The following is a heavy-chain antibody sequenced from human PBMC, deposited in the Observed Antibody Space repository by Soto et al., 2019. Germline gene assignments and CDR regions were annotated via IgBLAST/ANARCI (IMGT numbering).Heavy chain of an antibody. CDR1: GGSISSGDYY. CDR2: IYYSGST. Sequence: PSETLSLTCTVSGGSISSGDYYWSWIRQPPGKGLEWIGYIYYSGSTYYNPSLKSRVTISVDTSKNQFSLKLSSVTAADTAVYYCARVGRSSWYIVYFDYWGQGTLVTVSS. D-gene: IGHD6-13*01. CDR3: ARVGRSSWYIVYFDY. V-gene: IGHV4-30-4*01. J-gene: IGHJ4*02.